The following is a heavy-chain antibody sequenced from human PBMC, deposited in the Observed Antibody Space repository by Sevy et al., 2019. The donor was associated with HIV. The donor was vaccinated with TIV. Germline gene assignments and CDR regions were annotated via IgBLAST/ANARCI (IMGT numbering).Heavy chain of an antibody. CDR3: TTAGAMVRGVIKEGNWFDP. J-gene: IGHJ5*02. CDR1: GFTFSNAW. D-gene: IGHD3-10*01. CDR2: IKSKTDGGTT. Sequence: GGSLRLSCAASGFTFSNAWMSWVRQAPGKGLERVGRIKSKTDGGTTDYAAPVKGRFTISRDDSKNTLYLQMNSLKTEDTAVYYCTTAGAMVRGVIKEGNWFDPWGQGTLVTVSS. V-gene: IGHV3-15*01.